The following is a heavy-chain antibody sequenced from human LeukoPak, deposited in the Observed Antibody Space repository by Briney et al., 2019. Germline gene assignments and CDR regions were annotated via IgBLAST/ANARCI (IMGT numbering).Heavy chain of an antibody. V-gene: IGHV1-8*01. J-gene: IGHJ6*03. CDR1: GYTFTSYD. CDR3: ARARSYSGYFTGYYYYMDV. Sequence: ASVKVSCKASGYTFTSYDINWVRQATGQGLEWMGWMNPNSGNTGYAQKFQGRVTMTRNTSISTAYMELSSLRSEDTAVYYCARARSYSGYFTGYYYYMDVWGKGTTVTVSS. CDR2: MNPNSGNT. D-gene: IGHD5-12*01.